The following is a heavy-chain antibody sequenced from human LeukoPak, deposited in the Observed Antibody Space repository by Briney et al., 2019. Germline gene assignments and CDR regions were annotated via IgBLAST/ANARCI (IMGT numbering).Heavy chain of an antibody. J-gene: IGHJ4*02. Sequence: GGSLRLSCAASGFTFSSYWMHWVRQAPGKGLVWVSRINSDGSSTSYADSVKGRFTISRDNAKSTLYLQMNSLRAEDTAVYYCARDAGGLGLDYWGQGTLVTVSS. CDR2: INSDGSST. CDR1: GFTFSSYW. D-gene: IGHD3-16*01. V-gene: IGHV3-74*01. CDR3: ARDAGGLGLDY.